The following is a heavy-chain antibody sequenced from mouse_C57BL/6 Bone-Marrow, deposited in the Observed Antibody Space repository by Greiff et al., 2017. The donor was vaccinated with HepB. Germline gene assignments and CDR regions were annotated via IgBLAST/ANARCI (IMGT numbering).Heavy chain of an antibody. D-gene: IGHD1-1*01. J-gene: IGHJ2*01. CDR2: IYPGSGST. CDR3: ARDSDYGSSTDY. Sequence: QVQLQQPGAELVKPGASVKMSCKASGYTFTSYWITWVKQRPGQGLEWIGDIYPGSGSTNYNEKFKSKATLTVDTSSSTAYMQLSSLTSEDSAVYCCARDSDYGSSTDYWGQGTTLTVSS. CDR1: GYTFTSYW. V-gene: IGHV1-55*01.